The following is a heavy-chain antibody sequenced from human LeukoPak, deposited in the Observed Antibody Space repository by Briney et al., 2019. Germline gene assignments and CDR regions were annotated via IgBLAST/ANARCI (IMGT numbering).Heavy chain of an antibody. CDR2: ISYGGSNK. CDR1: GFTFSSYG. V-gene: IGHV3-30*18. D-gene: IGHD2-2*01. CDR3: AKTYCSSTSCPKRSYYYYGMDV. J-gene: IGHJ6*02. Sequence: QPGGSVRLSCAASGFTFSSYGMHWVRQAPGKGLEWVAVISYGGSNKYYADSVKGRFTISSDNSKNTLYLQMNSLRAEDTAAYYCAKTYCSSTSCPKRSYYYYGMDVWGQGTTVTLSS.